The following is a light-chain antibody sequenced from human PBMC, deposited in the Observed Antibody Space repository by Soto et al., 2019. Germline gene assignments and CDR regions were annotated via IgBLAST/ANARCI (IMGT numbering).Light chain of an antibody. Sequence: DIQMTQSPSSLSASVGDRVTITCRASQSISSYLNWYQQKPGKAPKLLIYAAYILQSGVPSRFSGSGSGTDFTLTISSLQPEDVATYYCQQSYSTPYTFGQGTKLEIK. CDR2: AAY. J-gene: IGKJ2*01. CDR3: QQSYSTPYT. V-gene: IGKV1-39*01. CDR1: QSISSY.